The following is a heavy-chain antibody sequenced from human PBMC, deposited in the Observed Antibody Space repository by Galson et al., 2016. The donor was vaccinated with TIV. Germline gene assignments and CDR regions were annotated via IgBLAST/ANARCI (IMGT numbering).Heavy chain of an antibody. CDR2: IIPGFGTV. Sequence: SVKVSCKASGGTFSSFALNWVRQAPGQGLEWIGEIIPGFGTVRYAQKFQARVTITADESATPSVMELSSLTSDDTAVYYCARTSHTPMGYWGQGTLVTVSS. CDR3: ARTSHTPMGY. V-gene: IGHV1-69*13. CDR1: GGTFSSFA. J-gene: IGHJ4*01. D-gene: IGHD5-18*01.